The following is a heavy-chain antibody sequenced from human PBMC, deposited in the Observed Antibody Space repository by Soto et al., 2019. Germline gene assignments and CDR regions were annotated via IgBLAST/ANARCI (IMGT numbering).Heavy chain of an antibody. D-gene: IGHD4-4*01. J-gene: IGHJ4*02. CDR3: ARELQGLYYFDY. V-gene: IGHV1-3*01. CDR1: EYTFSSYT. CDR2: INAGNGDS. Sequence: QVQLVQSGAEVKKPGASVKVSCKASEYTFSSYTLHWVRQAPGQRLEWMGWINAGNGDSKYSQKFQGRVSISRDISASTASMELSSLTSEDTAVYYCARELQGLYYFDYWGQGTLVTVSS.